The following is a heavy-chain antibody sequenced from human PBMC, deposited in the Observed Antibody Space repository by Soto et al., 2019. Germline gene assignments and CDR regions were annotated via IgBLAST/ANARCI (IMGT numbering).Heavy chain of an antibody. CDR3: VRGLRYSGMDV. CDR2: IGHSGST. Sequence: SETLSLTCAVSGGSFSAYYWTWIRQPPGRGLEWIGEIGHSGSTNYNPYLEGRVTMSIDTAKNRFSLNVTSVTAADTAVYYCVRGLRYSGMDVWGQGTTVTVSS. V-gene: IGHV4-34*01. J-gene: IGHJ6*02. CDR1: GGSFSAYY. D-gene: IGHD2-15*01.